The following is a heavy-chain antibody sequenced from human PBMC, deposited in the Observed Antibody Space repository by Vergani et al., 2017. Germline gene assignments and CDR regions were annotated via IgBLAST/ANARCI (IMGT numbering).Heavy chain of an antibody. CDR1: GFTFSTYG. CDR2: ISYHGSNK. Sequence: QVQLVESGGGVVQPGRSLRLSCAASGFTFSTYGMHWVRQAPGKGLEWVAVISYHGSNKYYADSVKGRFTISRDNSKNTLDLQMNSLRTEDTAVYYCAKDRVPDGYSSSWDTDHWGQGTLVTVSS. J-gene: IGHJ5*02. V-gene: IGHV3-30*18. D-gene: IGHD6-13*01. CDR3: AKDRVPDGYSSSWDTDH.